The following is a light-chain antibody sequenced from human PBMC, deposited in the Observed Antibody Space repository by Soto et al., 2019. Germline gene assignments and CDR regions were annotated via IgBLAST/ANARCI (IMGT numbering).Light chain of an antibody. V-gene: IGKV2-28*01. J-gene: IGKJ2*01. CDR2: LGS. CDR1: QSLLHSNGFNY. CDR3: MQALQTPAT. Sequence: IVITQSPLSLPVSPGEPASISCRSSQSLLHSNGFNYLDWYLQKPGQSPQLLINLGSNRASAVPDRFSGSGSGTDFTLKISAVEAEDVRVYYCMQALQTPATFGQGTKLEIK.